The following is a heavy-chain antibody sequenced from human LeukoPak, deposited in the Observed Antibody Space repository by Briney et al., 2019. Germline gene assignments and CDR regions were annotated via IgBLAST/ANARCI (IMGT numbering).Heavy chain of an antibody. CDR1: GFTFSSYA. V-gene: IGHV3-23*01. CDR3: AKDLAKYYYDSSDMRFDP. J-gene: IGHJ5*02. D-gene: IGHD3-22*01. CDR2: ISGSGGST. Sequence: GGSLRLSCAASGFTFSSYAMSWVRQAPGKGLEWVSAISGSGGSTYYADSVKGRFTISRDNSKNTLYLQMNSLRDEDTAVYYCAKDLAKYYYDSSDMRFDPWGQGTLVTVSS.